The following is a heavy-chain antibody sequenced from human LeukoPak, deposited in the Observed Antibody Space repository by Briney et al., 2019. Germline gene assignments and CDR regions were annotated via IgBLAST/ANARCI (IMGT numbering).Heavy chain of an antibody. V-gene: IGHV1-69*13. D-gene: IGHD2-2*02. J-gene: IGHJ4*02. CDR3: ARDRAGGGYCSSTSCYTFDFDY. CDR1: GGTFSSYA. Sequence: SVKVSCKASGGTFSSYAISWVRQAPGQGLEWMGGIIPIFGTANYAQKFQGRVTITADESTSTAYMELSSLRSGDTAVYYCARDRAGGGYCSSTSCYTFDFDYWGQGTLVTVSS. CDR2: IIPIFGTA.